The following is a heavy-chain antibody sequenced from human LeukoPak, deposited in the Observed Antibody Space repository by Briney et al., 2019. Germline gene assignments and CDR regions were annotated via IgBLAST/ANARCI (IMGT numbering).Heavy chain of an antibody. CDR2: ISYDGSNK. Sequence: GGSLRLSCAASGFTFSSYAMHWVRQAPGKGLEWVAVISYDGSNKYYADSVKGRFTISRDNSKNTLYLQMGSLSAEVMAVNYCARDSQGSSWPYYYYYYMDVWGKGTTVTISS. CDR3: ARDSQGSSWPYYYYYYMDV. D-gene: IGHD6-13*01. V-gene: IGHV3-30*04. J-gene: IGHJ6*03. CDR1: GFTFSSYA.